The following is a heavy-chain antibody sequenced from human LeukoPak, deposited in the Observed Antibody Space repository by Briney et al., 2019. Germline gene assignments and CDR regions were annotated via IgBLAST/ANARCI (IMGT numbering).Heavy chain of an antibody. Sequence: SETLSLTCTVSGGSISSSSCYWGWIRQPPGKGLEWIGEINHSGSTNYNPSLKSRVTISVDTSKNQFSLKLKSVTAADTAVYYCARGGYYGSGNDFRFDPWGQGTLVTVSS. J-gene: IGHJ5*02. D-gene: IGHD3-10*01. CDR3: ARGGYYGSGNDFRFDP. CDR2: INHSGST. CDR1: GGSISSSSCY. V-gene: IGHV4-39*07.